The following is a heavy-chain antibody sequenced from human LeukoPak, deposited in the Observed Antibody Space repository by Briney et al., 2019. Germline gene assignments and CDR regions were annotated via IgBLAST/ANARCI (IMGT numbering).Heavy chain of an antibody. CDR2: INAGGGST. Sequence: ASAKVSHKASGYTFTSIYMHSGRQAPGQGVEWRGMINAGGGSTRYAQKFQGRVTMTRDTSTSTVYMELSSLRSEDTAVYYCAVFFWSGKYPRFDYWGQGTLVTVSS. CDR3: AVFFWSGKYPRFDY. V-gene: IGHV1-46*01. D-gene: IGHD3-3*01. CDR1: GYTFTSIY. J-gene: IGHJ4*02.